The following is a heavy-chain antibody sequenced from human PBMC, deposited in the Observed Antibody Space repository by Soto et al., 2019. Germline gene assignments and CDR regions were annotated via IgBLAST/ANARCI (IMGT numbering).Heavy chain of an antibody. V-gene: IGHV3-30*18. J-gene: IGHJ4*02. CDR3: AKHKVGIAVAGYYFAY. CDR1: GFTFSSYG. D-gene: IGHD6-19*01. CDR2: ISYDGSNK. Sequence: PGGSLRLSCAASGFTFSSYGMHWVRQAPGKGLEWVAVISYDGSNKYYADSVKGRFTISRDNSKNTLYLQMNSLRAEDTAVYYCAKHKVGIAVAGYYFAYWGQVTLVTVSS.